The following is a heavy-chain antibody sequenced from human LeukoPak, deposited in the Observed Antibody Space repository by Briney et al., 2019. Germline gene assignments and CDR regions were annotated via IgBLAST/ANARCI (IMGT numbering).Heavy chain of an antibody. V-gene: IGHV1-18*01. Sequence: EASVKVSCKASGYTFTSYGISWVRQASGQGLEWMGWISAYNGNTNYAQKLQGRVTMTTDTSTSTAYMELRSLRSDDTAVYYCARDSGYENYYYYGMDVWGQGTTVTVSS. D-gene: IGHD5-12*01. CDR1: GYTFTSYG. CDR2: ISAYNGNT. J-gene: IGHJ6*02. CDR3: ARDSGYENYYYYGMDV.